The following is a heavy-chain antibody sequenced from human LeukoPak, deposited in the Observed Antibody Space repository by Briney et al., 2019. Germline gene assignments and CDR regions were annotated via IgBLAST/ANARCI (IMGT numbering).Heavy chain of an antibody. CDR1: GFTFSSYG. Sequence: GGSLRLSCAASGFTFSSYGMHWVRQAPGKGLEWVAFIRDDGSNKYYADSVKGRFTISRDNSKNTLYLQMNSLRAEDTAVYYCANTVVPAANTDHWGQGTLVTVSS. D-gene: IGHD2-2*01. CDR3: ANTVVPAANTDH. J-gene: IGHJ4*02. CDR2: IRDDGSNK. V-gene: IGHV3-30*02.